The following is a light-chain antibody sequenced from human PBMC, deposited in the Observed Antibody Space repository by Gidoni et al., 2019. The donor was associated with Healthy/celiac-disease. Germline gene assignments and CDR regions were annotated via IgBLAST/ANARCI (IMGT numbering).Light chain of an antibody. V-gene: IGKV3-20*01. CDR2: GAA. CDR1: QSVSSSY. CDR3: QQYGSSPQVT. J-gene: IGKJ4*01. Sequence: EIVLTHSPGTLSLSPGERATLSCRASQSVSSSYLAWYQQKPGQAPRLLIYGAASRATGIPDRFSGSGSGTDFTLTISRLEPEDFAVYYCQQYGSSPQVTFGGGTKVEIK.